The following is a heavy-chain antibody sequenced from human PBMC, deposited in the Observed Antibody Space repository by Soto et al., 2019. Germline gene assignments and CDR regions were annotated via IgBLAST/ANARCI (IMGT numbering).Heavy chain of an antibody. Sequence: PGESLKISCAASGFTFATYTMNWIRQAPGKGLEWVSYTSSGGSTTHYADSVKGRFTISRDNSRNTLFLQMNSLRAEDTAVYYCARDYYKYYDSSGYYRSPAYWGQGTLVTVSS. CDR2: TSSGGSTT. V-gene: IGHV3-48*01. D-gene: IGHD3-22*01. CDR1: GFTFATYT. CDR3: ARDYYKYYDSSGYYRSPAY. J-gene: IGHJ4*02.